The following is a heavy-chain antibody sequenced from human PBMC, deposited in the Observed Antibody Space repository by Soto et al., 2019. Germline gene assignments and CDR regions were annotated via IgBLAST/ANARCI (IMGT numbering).Heavy chain of an antibody. CDR1: GGSISTYY. CDR3: TRNSYFES. J-gene: IGHJ4*02. Sequence: SETLSLTCIISGGSISTYYWNWVRQPPGQGLEWIGYIQSSGTTDYNPSLQSRVSISIDTSKNQFSLKMNSVTAADTATYYCTRNSYFESWGQGILVTVSS. CDR2: IQSSGTT. V-gene: IGHV4-59*01.